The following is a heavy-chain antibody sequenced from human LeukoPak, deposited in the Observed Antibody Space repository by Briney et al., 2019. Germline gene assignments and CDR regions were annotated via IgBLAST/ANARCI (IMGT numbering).Heavy chain of an antibody. V-gene: IGHV3-23*01. CDR2: ISASGRST. J-gene: IGHJ4*02. CDR1: GVNFSSFV. Sequence: GGSLRLSCAGSGVNFSSFVMTWVRQAPGKGLEWVSSISASGRSTYYADSVKGRFTISRDNSKNTLYLQVNSLRAEDTAVYHCAKKSPIFGVVIPLFDYWGQGTLVSVSS. D-gene: IGHD3-3*01. CDR3: AKKSPIFGVVIPLFDY.